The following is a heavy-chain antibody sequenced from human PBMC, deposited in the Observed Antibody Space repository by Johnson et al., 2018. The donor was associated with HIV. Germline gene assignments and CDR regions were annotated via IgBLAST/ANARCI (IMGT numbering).Heavy chain of an antibody. CDR1: GFTFDDYA. CDR2: ISWNSGST. V-gene: IGHV3-9*01. D-gene: IGHD6-13*01. J-gene: IGHJ3*02. Sequence: LVESGGGLVQPGRSPRLSCAASGFTFDDYAMHWVRQAPGKGLEWVSGISWNSGSTYSADSVKGRFTISRDNSKNTLYLQMNSLRAEDTAVYYCARGLAADAFDIWGQGTMVTVSS. CDR3: ARGLAADAFDI.